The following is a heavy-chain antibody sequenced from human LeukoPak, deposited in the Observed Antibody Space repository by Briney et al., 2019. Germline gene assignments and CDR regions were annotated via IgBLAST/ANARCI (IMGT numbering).Heavy chain of an antibody. CDR1: GFTFSSYA. D-gene: IGHD3-10*01. V-gene: IGHV3-23*01. Sequence: GGSLRLSCAASGFTFSSYAMTWVRQAPGKGLEWVSGISGSGSSTYYADPVKGRFTISRDNSKNTLYLQMNRLRAEDTAVYYCARDRKLGYYGRVDAFDIWGQGTMVTVSS. CDR3: ARDRKLGYYGRVDAFDI. CDR2: ISGSGSST. J-gene: IGHJ3*02.